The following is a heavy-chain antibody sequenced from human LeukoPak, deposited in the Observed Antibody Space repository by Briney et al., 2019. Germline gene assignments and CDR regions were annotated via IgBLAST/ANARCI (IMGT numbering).Heavy chain of an antibody. D-gene: IGHD3-10*01. V-gene: IGHV4-59*01. J-gene: IGHJ3*02. CDR3: ARGLWFGEGAFDI. CDR1: GGSISSYY. CDR2: IYYSGST. Sequence: SETLSLTCTVSGGSISSYYWSWIRQPPGEGLEWIGYIYYSGSTNYNPSLKSRVTISVDTSKNQFSLKLSSVTAADTAVYYCARGLWFGEGAFDIWGQGTMVTVSS.